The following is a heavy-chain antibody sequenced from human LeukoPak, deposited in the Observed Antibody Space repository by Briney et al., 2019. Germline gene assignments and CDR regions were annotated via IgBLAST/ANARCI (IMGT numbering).Heavy chain of an antibody. CDR2: IYYSGDT. Sequence: SQTLSLTCTVSGGSISSGGYYWSWIRQHPGKGLERIGYIYYSGDTNYNPSLKSRVTISLDTSRNQFSLKLSSVTAADTAVYYCARDHYYDSSGHSHYFDYWGQGSLVTVSS. J-gene: IGHJ4*02. V-gene: IGHV4-31*03. CDR1: GGSISSGGYY. D-gene: IGHD3-22*01. CDR3: ARDHYYDSSGHSHYFDY.